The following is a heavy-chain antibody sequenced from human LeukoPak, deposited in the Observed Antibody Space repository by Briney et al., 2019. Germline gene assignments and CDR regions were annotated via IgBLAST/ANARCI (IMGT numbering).Heavy chain of an antibody. CDR1: GGSFSGYY. CDR3: ARGSSENYDFWSGYSGYYYYYMDV. J-gene: IGHJ6*03. V-gene: IGHV4-34*01. Sequence: ASETLSLTCAVYGGSFSGYYWSWIRQPPGKGLEWIGEINHSGSTNYNPSLKSRVTISVDTSRNQFSLKLSSVTAAGTAVYYCARGSSENYDFWSGYSGYYYYYMDVWGKGTTVTVSS. CDR2: INHSGST. D-gene: IGHD3-3*01.